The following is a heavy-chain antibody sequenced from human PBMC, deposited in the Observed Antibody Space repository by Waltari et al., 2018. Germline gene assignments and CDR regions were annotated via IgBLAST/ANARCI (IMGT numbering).Heavy chain of an antibody. J-gene: IGHJ5*02. Sequence: EVQLVESGGGLVQPGGSLRLSCAASGFTFSSYSMNWVRQAPGKGLAGVSDISSSSSTIYYAASVKGRFTISRDNAKNSLYLQMNSLRAEDTAVYYCASGTGDWFDPWGQGTLVTVSS. CDR1: GFTFSSYS. V-gene: IGHV3-48*04. CDR2: ISSSSSTI. D-gene: IGHD3-10*01. CDR3: ASGTGDWFDP.